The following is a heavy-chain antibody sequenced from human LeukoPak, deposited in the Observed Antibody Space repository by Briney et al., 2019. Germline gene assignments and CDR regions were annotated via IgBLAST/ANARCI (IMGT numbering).Heavy chain of an antibody. V-gene: IGHV3-7*01. CDR3: ARENGYCSGSDCYSYFDS. D-gene: IGHD2-15*01. CDR1: GFTFSHFW. Sequence: PGGSLRLSCAGSGFTFSHFWMSWVRQAPGKGLEWVAYIKKTGIETYYLDSVKGRFTITRDNIRNSLFLQMYSLRAEDTAVYFCARENGYCSGSDCYSYFDSWGQGTLVTVSS. CDR2: IKKTGIET. J-gene: IGHJ4*02.